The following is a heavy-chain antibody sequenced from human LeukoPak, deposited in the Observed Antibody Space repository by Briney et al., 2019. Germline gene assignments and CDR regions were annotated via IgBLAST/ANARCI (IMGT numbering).Heavy chain of an antibody. Sequence: AGGSLRLSCAASGFTLSSYSMNWVRQAPGKGLEWVSSISSSSSYIYYADSVKGRFTISRDNAKNSLYLQMNSLRAEDTAVYYCARDQYYYDSNAFDIWGQGTMVTVSS. CDR1: GFTLSSYS. CDR3: ARDQYYYDSNAFDI. CDR2: ISSSSSYI. D-gene: IGHD3-22*01. V-gene: IGHV3-21*01. J-gene: IGHJ3*02.